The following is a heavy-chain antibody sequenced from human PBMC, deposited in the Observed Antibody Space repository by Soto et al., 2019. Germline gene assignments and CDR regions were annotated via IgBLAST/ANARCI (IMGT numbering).Heavy chain of an antibody. CDR2: INPANGNT. CDR3: ARDILNVVPRANDAFDV. D-gene: IGHD6-6*01. J-gene: IGHJ3*01. CDR1: GFTFSDTL. V-gene: IGHV1-3*01. Sequence: QVQLVQSGAEVKKPGASVKISCQASGFTFSDTLINWVRQGPGQRLEWMGWINPANGNTRYSESFQGRVSISRLSSASTVYVALSDLTSEDTAVYYCARDILNVVPRANDAFDVWGQGTLITVSS.